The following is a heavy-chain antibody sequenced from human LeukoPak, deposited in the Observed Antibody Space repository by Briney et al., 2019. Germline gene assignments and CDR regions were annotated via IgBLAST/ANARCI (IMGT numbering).Heavy chain of an antibody. D-gene: IGHD6-19*01. Sequence: GGSLRLSCAASGFTFSSYWMSWVRQAPGQGLQWVASIKQDGSEKYYVDSVKGRFTISRDNAKNSLYLQMNSLRAEDTAVYYCARQKQWLAVYYFDYWGQGTLVTVSS. J-gene: IGHJ4*02. V-gene: IGHV3-7*01. CDR1: GFTFSSYW. CDR3: ARQKQWLAVYYFDY. CDR2: IKQDGSEK.